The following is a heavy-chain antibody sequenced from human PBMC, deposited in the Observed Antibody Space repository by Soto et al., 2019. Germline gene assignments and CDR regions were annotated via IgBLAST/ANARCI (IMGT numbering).Heavy chain of an antibody. Sequence: SETLSLTCSVSGDYIHVGGYYWTWIRQRPGKGLEWMGYIYYTGKTYYNPSLESRPTMSVDRSKNQFSLRLTSVTAADTAVYFCGRDLTSNANCIDPWGQGTLVTAPQ. V-gene: IGHV4-30-4*01. CDR3: GRDLTSNANCIDP. CDR2: IYYTGKT. J-gene: IGHJ5*02. D-gene: IGHD2-2*01. CDR1: GDYIHVGGYY.